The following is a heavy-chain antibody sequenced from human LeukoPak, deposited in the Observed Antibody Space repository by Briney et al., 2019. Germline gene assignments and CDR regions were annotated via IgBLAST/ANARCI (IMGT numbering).Heavy chain of an antibody. CDR2: INPNSGGT. CDR3: ARVHIAAAGKEVDY. Sequence: ASVKVSCKASGYTFTGYYMHRVRQAPGQGLEWMGWINPNSGGTNYAQKLQGRVTMTTDTSTSTAYMELRSLRSDDTAVYYCARVHIAAAGKEVDYWGQGTLVTVSS. CDR1: GYTFTGYY. V-gene: IGHV1-2*02. D-gene: IGHD6-13*01. J-gene: IGHJ4*02.